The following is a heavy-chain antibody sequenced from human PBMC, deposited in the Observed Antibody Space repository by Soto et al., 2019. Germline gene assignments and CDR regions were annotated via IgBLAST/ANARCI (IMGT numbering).Heavy chain of an antibody. Sequence: QVQLVQSGAEVKKPWASVKVSCKTSGYTPTNYDIGWVRQAPGQGLEYMGWISAYNGNTNYARKLQDRVTLTTDTSTRTAYMELSSLQSDATAVYYCARALYRSGTYYAFDPWGQGTLVTVSS. V-gene: IGHV1-18*01. CDR1: GYTPTNYD. CDR2: ISAYNGNT. CDR3: ARALYRSGTYYAFDP. D-gene: IGHD1-26*01. J-gene: IGHJ5*02.